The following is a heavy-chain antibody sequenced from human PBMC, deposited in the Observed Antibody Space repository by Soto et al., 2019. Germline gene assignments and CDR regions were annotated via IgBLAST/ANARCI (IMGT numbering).Heavy chain of an antibody. V-gene: IGHV3-21*01. CDR1: GFTFSSYS. Sequence: PGGSLRLSCAASGFTFSSYSMNWVRQAPGKGLEWVSSISSSSRYIYYPDTVKGRFTISRDNAKNSLYLQMSSLRAEDMVVFYCARGFDILTGLYFQHWGQGTLVTVSS. D-gene: IGHD3-9*01. CDR2: ISSSSRYI. J-gene: IGHJ1*01. CDR3: ARGFDILTGLYFQH.